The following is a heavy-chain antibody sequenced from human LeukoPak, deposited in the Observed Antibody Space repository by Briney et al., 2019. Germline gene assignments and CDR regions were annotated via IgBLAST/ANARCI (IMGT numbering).Heavy chain of an antibody. J-gene: IGHJ4*02. D-gene: IGHD6-19*01. CDR3: ARTKTGYSSGWRFDY. CDR1: GFTFSSYG. Sequence: GGSLRLSCAASGFTFSSYGMHWVRQAPGKGLEWVAFIRYDGSNKYYADSVKGRFTISRDNAKNSLYLQMNSLRAEDTAVYYCARTKTGYSSGWRFDYWGQGTLVTVSS. CDR2: IRYDGSNK. V-gene: IGHV3-30*02.